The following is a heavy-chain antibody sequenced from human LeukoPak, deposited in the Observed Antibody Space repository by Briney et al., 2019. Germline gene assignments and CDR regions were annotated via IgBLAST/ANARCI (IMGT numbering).Heavy chain of an antibody. CDR1: GYTFTSYY. D-gene: IGHD3-10*01. V-gene: IGHV1-46*01. J-gene: IGHJ6*02. CDR2: INPSGGST. CDR3: ARELGITMVRGVIIISDYYYYGMDV. Sequence: ALVKVSCKAYGYTFTSYYMHWVRQAPGQGLEWMGIINPSGGSTSYAQKFQGRVTMTRDTSTSTVYMELSSLRSEDTAVYYCARELGITMVRGVIIISDYYYYGMDVWGQGTTVTVSS.